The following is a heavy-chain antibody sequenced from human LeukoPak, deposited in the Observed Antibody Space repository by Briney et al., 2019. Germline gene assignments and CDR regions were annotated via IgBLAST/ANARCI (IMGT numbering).Heavy chain of an antibody. J-gene: IGHJ6*03. Sequence: NPSETLSLTCAVYGGSFSGYYWSWIRQPPGKGLEWIGEINHSGSTNYNPSLKSRVTISVDTSKNHFSLKLSSVTAADTAVYYCARERRLVVYAIRGEWYYYYYMDVWGKGTTVTVSS. CDR1: GGSFSGYY. V-gene: IGHV4-34*01. CDR3: ARERRLVVYAIRGEWYYYYYMDV. D-gene: IGHD2-8*02. CDR2: INHSGST.